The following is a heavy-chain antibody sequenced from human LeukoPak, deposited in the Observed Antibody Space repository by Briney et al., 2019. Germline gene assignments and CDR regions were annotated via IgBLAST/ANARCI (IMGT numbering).Heavy chain of an antibody. CDR2: MYYIRST. V-gene: IGHV4-61*08. CDR3: ARDQSGSYFDY. D-gene: IGHD1-26*01. CDR1: GGSVSSGGYH. J-gene: IGHJ4*02. Sequence: SETLSLTCTVSGGSVSSGGYHWSWIRQPPGKGLEWIGYMYYIRSTSYNPSLKSRVTISGDTSRNQFSLKLSSVTAADSAVYCCARDQSGSYFDYWGQGILVTVSS.